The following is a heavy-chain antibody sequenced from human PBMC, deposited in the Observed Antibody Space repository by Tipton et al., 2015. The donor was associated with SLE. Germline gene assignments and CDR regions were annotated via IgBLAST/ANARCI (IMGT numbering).Heavy chain of an antibody. CDR2: TYSGGPT. CDR3: ARVISRAEYFFDS. V-gene: IGHV3-53*05. D-gene: IGHD2/OR15-2a*01. Sequence: SLRLSCATSGFSVSTNHMSWVRQAPGKGLEWVSTTYSGGPTFYADSMKGRFTISRDNFKNVLYLQMNSLRVEDTAVYYCARVISRAEYFFDSWGQGTLVPVSS. J-gene: IGHJ4*02. CDR1: GFSVSTNH.